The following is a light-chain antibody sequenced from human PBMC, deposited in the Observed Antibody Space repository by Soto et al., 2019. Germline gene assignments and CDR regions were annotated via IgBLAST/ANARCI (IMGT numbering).Light chain of an antibody. CDR2: KSD. J-gene: IGLJ3*02. CDR1: TSNIGSHH. Sequence: QTVVTQPRSASGTPGQRVTMSCSGSTSNIGSHHVYWYQQLPGTAPKLLIYKSDQRPSGVPDRFSGSKSGTSASLDISGLRSEDESDYYCAAWDDTLSGLWVFGGGTKLTVL. V-gene: IGLV1-47*01. CDR3: AAWDDTLSGLWV.